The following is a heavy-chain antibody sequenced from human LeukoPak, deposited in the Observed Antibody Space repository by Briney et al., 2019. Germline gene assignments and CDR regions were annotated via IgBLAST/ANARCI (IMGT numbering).Heavy chain of an antibody. CDR2: ISYSGST. Sequence: PSETLSLTCTVSGYSISSGYYWGWIRQPPGTGLEWIGYISYSGSTNYNPSLKSRVTISVDTSKSQFSLKLSSVTAADTAVYCCAREDFSLYMDVWGKGTTVTISS. V-gene: IGHV4-61*01. D-gene: IGHD3-3*01. CDR3: AREDFSLYMDV. J-gene: IGHJ6*03. CDR1: GYSISSGYY.